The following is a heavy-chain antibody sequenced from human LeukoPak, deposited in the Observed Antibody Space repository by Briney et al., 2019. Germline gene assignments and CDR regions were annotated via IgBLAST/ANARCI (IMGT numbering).Heavy chain of an antibody. CDR1: GGTFSSYA. D-gene: IGHD3-10*01. Sequence: GASVKVSCKASGGTFSSYAISWVRQAPGQGLEWMGGIIPIFGTANYAQKFQGRVTITADKSTSTAYMELSSLRSEDTAVYYCARTYGSGSTNPFDYWGQGTLVTVSS. CDR3: ARTYGSGSTNPFDY. J-gene: IGHJ4*02. V-gene: IGHV1-69*06. CDR2: IIPIFGTA.